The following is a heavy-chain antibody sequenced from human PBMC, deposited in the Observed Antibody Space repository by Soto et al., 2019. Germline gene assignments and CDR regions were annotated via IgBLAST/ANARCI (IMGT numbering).Heavy chain of an antibody. Sequence: QVQLVESGGGVVQPGRSLRLSCAASGFTFSSYGMHWVRQAPGKGLEWVAVIWYDGSNKYYADSVKGRFTISRDNSKNTLYLQMNSLRAEDTAVYYCAREREADWELLQGLDYWGQGTLVTVSS. D-gene: IGHD1-26*01. CDR3: AREREADWELLQGLDY. CDR2: IWYDGSNK. J-gene: IGHJ4*02. V-gene: IGHV3-33*01. CDR1: GFTFSSYG.